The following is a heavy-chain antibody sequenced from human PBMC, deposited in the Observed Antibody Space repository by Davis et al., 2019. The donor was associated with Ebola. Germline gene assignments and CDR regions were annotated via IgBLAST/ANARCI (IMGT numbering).Heavy chain of an antibody. Sequence: GGSLRLSCAASGFTVSSYSMNWVRQAPGKGLEWVSYISSSSSTIYYADSVKGRFTISRDNPKNSLYLQMNSLRDEDTAVYYCARDRGYSYGGSFYYYYYGMDVWGQGTTVTVSS. CDR3: ARDRGYSYGGSFYYYYYGMDV. D-gene: IGHD5-18*01. J-gene: IGHJ6*02. CDR2: ISSSSSTI. CDR1: GFTVSSYS. V-gene: IGHV3-48*02.